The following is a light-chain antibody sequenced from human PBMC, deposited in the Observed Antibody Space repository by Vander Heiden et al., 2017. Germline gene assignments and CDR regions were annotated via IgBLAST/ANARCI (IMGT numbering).Light chain of an antibody. CDR1: QNIDGF. J-gene: IGKJ4*01. Sequence: DIQMTQSPSSLSASVGDRVTISCRASQNIDGFVNWYQQKPGKAPKLLIFAGASLQTGVPSRFSGRASGTHFTLTISGLQPDDFASYYGQQSYSTPLVFGGGTKVEVK. CDR2: AGA. V-gene: IGKV1-39*01. CDR3: QQSYSTPLV.